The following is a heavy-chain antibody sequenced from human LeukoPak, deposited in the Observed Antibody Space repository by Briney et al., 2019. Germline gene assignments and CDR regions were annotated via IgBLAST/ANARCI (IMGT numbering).Heavy chain of an antibody. Sequence: GRSLRLSCAVSGFSFEDYGMHWVRQPPGKGLEWVSSINYIGDSTSYADSVKGRFTVSRDNAKNFLYLQMNSLRPEDTALYYCAKHLRATNTYIFYGLDVWGPGTTVTVSS. J-gene: IGHJ6*02. CDR2: INYIGDST. D-gene: IGHD2-21*01. CDR3: AKHLRATNTYIFYGLDV. V-gene: IGHV3-9*01. CDR1: GFSFEDYG.